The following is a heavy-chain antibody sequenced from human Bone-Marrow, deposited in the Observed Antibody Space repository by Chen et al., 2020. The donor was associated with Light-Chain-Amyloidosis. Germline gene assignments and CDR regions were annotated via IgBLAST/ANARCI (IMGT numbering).Heavy chain of an antibody. Sequence: QVQLQQWGAGLLRPSETLSLTCAVYGVSFSDYYWSWIRQSPGKGLEWIGEIKNSGSTKYNPSRKSRVSMSLDTSKNQFSLKLSSVTAADTAIYYCAKSLYCGGDCAWGQGTLVTVSS. CDR3: AKSLYCGGDCA. CDR1: GVSFSDYY. J-gene: IGHJ5*02. CDR2: IKNSGST. V-gene: IGHV4-34*02. D-gene: IGHD2-21*02.